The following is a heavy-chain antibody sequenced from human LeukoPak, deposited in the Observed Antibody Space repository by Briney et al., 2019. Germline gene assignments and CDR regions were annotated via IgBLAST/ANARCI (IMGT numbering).Heavy chain of an antibody. V-gene: IGHV3-23*01. CDR1: GFTFRDYG. D-gene: IGHD3-16*01. Sequence: GGSLRLSCAASGFTFRDYGMSWVRQAPGKGLEWVSAISGSGGTTYYADSVKGRFTIPRDNSKNTLYLQMNSLRAEDTAVYYCAKERAAYDAFDIWGQGTMVTVSS. J-gene: IGHJ3*02. CDR2: ISGSGGTT. CDR3: AKERAAYDAFDI.